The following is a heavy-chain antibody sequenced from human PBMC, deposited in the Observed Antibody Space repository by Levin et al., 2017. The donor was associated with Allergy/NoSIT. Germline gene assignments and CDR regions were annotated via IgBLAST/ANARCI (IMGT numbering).Heavy chain of an antibody. CDR1: GGSISSYY. Sequence: GSLRLSCTVSGGSISSYYWSWIRQPPGKGLEWIGYIYYSGSTNYNPSLKSRVTISVDTSKNQFSLKLSSVTAADTAVYYCVRGFLSDFDYWGQGTLVTVSS. V-gene: IGHV4-59*01. CDR2: IYYSGST. CDR3: VRGFLSDFDY. D-gene: IGHD3-16*02. J-gene: IGHJ4*02.